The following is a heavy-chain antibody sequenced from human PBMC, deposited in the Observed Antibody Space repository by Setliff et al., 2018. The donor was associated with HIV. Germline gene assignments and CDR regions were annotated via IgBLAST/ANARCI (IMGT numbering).Heavy chain of an antibody. CDR3: ARGIHIVDY. D-gene: IGHD2-15*01. J-gene: IGHJ4*02. CDR2: IYHRGST. Sequence: SETLSLTCDVSGGSISSGGYSWSWIRQPPGKGLEWIGYIYHRGSTYYNPSLKSRITISVDTSKSQFSLRLTSVTAADTAVYYCARGIHIVDYWGQGTLVTVSS. CDR1: GGSISSGGYS. V-gene: IGHV4-30-2*01.